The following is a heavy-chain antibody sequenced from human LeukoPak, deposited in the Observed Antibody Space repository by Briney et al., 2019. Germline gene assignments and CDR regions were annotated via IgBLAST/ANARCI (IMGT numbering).Heavy chain of an antibody. D-gene: IGHD3-3*01. CDR2: IKQDGSEK. CDR1: GFTFSTYW. V-gene: IGHV3-7*03. Sequence: SGGSLRLSCAASGFTFSTYWMNWVRQAPGKGLEWVANIKQDGSEKYYVDSVKGRSTLSRDSAKNSLYLQMNSLRAEDTAVYYCARAEWSNWYFDLWGRGTLVTVSS. J-gene: IGHJ2*01. CDR3: ARAEWSNWYFDL.